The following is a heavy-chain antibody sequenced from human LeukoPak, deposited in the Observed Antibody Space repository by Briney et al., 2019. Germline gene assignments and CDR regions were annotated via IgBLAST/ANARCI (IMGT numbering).Heavy chain of an antibody. J-gene: IGHJ4*02. Sequence: GGSLRLSCAASGFRFSDSCMTWVRQAPGKGLEWVANIRQDGSEKYYVDSVKGRFTISRDNAKNSVYLQMNSLRAEDTAVYYCARDRSISGVVTLDYWGQGTPVTVSS. CDR2: IRQDGSEK. D-gene: IGHD3-3*01. V-gene: IGHV3-7*01. CDR1: GFRFSDSC. CDR3: ARDRSISGVVTLDY.